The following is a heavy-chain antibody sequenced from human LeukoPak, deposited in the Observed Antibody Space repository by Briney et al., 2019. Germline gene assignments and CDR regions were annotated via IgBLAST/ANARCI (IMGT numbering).Heavy chain of an antibody. V-gene: IGHV3-11*01. CDR2: ISSSGSTI. J-gene: IGHJ6*02. CDR1: GFTFSDYY. D-gene: IGHD3-10*01. Sequence: GGSLRLSCAASGFTFSDYYMSWIRQAPGKGLEWVSYISSSGSTIYYADSVKGRFTISRDNAKNSLYLQMNSLRAEDTAVYYCARDEALALLPVRGVIYYSYGMDVWGQGTTVTVSS. CDR3: ARDEALALLPVRGVIYYSYGMDV.